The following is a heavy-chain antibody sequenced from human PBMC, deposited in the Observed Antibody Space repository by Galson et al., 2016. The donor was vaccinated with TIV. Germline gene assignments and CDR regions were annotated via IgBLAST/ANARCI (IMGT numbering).Heavy chain of an antibody. D-gene: IGHD5-12*01. Sequence: SETLSLTCSVSGGSISTYYWTWIRQPPGKALEWIGHAYYSGSTDYNPSLRSRVTISIDTSKNQFSLKLRSVTAADTAVYYCARDKSGYETVDLFYYYMDVWGKGTTVTVSS. CDR1: GGSISTYY. CDR2: AYYSGST. V-gene: IGHV4-59*01. J-gene: IGHJ6*03. CDR3: ARDKSGYETVDLFYYYMDV.